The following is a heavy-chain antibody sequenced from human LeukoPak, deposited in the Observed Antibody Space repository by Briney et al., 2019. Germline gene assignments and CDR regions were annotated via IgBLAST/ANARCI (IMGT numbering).Heavy chain of an antibody. Sequence: SVKVSCKASGGTFGGYTISWVRQAPGQGLEWMGGIIPMLRSSTYAQRFQGRLTITTDESTTTVHMELRSLGSEDTAVYFCARELSAAAPYYMDVWGKGTTVAV. CDR1: GGTFGGYT. J-gene: IGHJ6*03. CDR3: ARELSAAAPYYMDV. D-gene: IGHD6-25*01. CDR2: IIPMLRSS. V-gene: IGHV1-69*16.